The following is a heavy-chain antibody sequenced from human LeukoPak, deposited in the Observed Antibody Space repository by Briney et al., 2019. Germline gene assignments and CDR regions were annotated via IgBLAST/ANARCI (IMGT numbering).Heavy chain of an antibody. V-gene: IGHV4-34*01. CDR3: ARTKNYYDSSGYILYYFDY. CDR1: GGSISSYY. J-gene: IGHJ4*02. CDR2: INHSGST. Sequence: PSETLSLTCTVSGGSISSYYWSWIRQPPGKGLEWIGEINHSGSTNYNPSLKSRVTISVDTSKNQFSLKLSSVTAADTAVYYCARTKNYYDSSGYILYYFDYWGQGTLVTVSS. D-gene: IGHD3-22*01.